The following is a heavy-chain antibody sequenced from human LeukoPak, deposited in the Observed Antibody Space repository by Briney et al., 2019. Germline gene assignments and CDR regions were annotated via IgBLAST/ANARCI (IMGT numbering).Heavy chain of an antibody. CDR3: ARECGGSCFHDAFDI. J-gene: IGHJ3*02. CDR1: GFTFSSYW. Sequence: GGSLRLSCAASGFTFSSYWMHWVRQAPGKGLVWVSRINSDGSSTSYADSVKGRFTISRDNAKNTLYLQMNSLRAEDTAVYYCARECGGSCFHDAFDIWGQGTMVTVSS. CDR2: INSDGSST. V-gene: IGHV3-74*01. D-gene: IGHD2-15*01.